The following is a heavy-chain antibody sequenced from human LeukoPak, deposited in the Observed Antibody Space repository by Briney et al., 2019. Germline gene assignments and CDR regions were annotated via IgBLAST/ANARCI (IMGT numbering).Heavy chain of an antibody. CDR2: MYYSGST. D-gene: IGHD6-19*01. V-gene: IGHV4-39*01. Sequence: SETLSLTCTVSGGSISSSTYYWGWIRQPPGKGLEWIGSMYYSGSTYYNPSLKSRVTISVDTSKNQFSLKLSSVTAADTAVYYCARLTAVVGTFDYWGQGTLVTVSS. CDR1: GGSISSSTYY. J-gene: IGHJ4*02. CDR3: ARLTAVVGTFDY.